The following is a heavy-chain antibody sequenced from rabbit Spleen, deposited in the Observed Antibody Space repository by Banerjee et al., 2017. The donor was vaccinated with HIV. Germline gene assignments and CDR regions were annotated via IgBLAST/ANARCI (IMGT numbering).Heavy chain of an antibody. CDR2: IYTRSSGIT. CDR1: GFDFSSYW. J-gene: IGHJ4*01. Sequence: QSLEESGGDLVKPGASLTLTCTASGFDFSSYWICWVRQAPGKGLEWIACIYTRSSGITYYASWAKGRFTISRTSSTTVTLQMTSLTAADTATYFCARDSYAGSASWGNGLNLWGQGTLVTVS. D-gene: IGHD4-2*01. V-gene: IGHV1S40*01. CDR3: ARDSYAGSASWGNGLNL.